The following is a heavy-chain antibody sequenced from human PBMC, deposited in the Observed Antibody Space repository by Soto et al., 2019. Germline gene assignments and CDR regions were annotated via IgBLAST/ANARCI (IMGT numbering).Heavy chain of an antibody. Sequence: GGSLRLSCAASGFRFSAYWMTWVRQAPWKGLEWVANIKQDGTEKHHVDSVEGRFTISRGNAKNLLYLQMYGLRGEDTAVYYCARDLTSPMIGLSYGTDVWGQGTTVTVSS. CDR3: ARDLTSPMIGLSYGTDV. V-gene: IGHV3-7*01. D-gene: IGHD3-16*01. CDR2: IKQDGTEK. J-gene: IGHJ6*02. CDR1: GFRFSAYW.